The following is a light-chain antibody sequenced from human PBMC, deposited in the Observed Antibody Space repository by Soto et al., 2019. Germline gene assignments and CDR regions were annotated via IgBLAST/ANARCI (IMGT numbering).Light chain of an antibody. Sequence: DIGLPQSPSSLSASLGDKITITCRASQVIFNYLAWFRQQPGKAPKLLIYDASTLKVGVPSRFSGSRSGTDFTLTISSLQPEDVATYYCQKYDSAPRTFGQGTKV. CDR2: DAS. J-gene: IGKJ1*01. V-gene: IGKV1-27*01. CDR1: QVIFNY. CDR3: QKYDSAPRT.